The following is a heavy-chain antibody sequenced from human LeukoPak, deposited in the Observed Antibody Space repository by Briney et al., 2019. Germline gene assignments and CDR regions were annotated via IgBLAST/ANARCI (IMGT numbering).Heavy chain of an antibody. CDR3: ARVYSSSSVWFDP. V-gene: IGHV1-69*05. CDR2: IIPIFGTA. J-gene: IGHJ5*02. D-gene: IGHD6-6*01. Sequence: ASVKVPCKASGGTFSSYAISWLRQAPGQGLEWMGGIIPIFGTANYAQKFQGRVTTTTDESTSTAYMELSSLRSEDTAVYYCARVYSSSSVWFDPWGQGTLVTVSS. CDR1: GGTFSSYA.